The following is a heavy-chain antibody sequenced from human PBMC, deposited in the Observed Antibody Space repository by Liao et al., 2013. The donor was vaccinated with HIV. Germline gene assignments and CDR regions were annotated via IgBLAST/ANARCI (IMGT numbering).Heavy chain of an antibody. J-gene: IGHJ4*02. CDR2: MYYTGSM. D-gene: IGHD1-26*01. V-gene: IGHV4-39*07. CDR1: NGSISDSTFY. CDR3: ARDLRPGAPFDY. Sequence: HLLLEESGPGLVKPSETLSLTCSVSNGSISDSTFYWGWVRQPPGKGLEWIGSMYYTGSMYKYNPSAQSRVTISVDTSKNQFSLKLDSVTAADTATYYCARDLRPGAPFDYWGQGLLVSVSS.